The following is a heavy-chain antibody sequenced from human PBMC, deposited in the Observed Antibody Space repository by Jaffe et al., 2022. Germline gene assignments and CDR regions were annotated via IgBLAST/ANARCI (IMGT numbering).Heavy chain of an antibody. CDR1: GYSFTSYW. CDR3: VRPWYYDYVWGSYRKTYYFDY. D-gene: IGHD3-16*02. J-gene: IGHJ4*02. Sequence: EVQLVQSGAEVKKPGESLKISCKGSGYSFTSYWIGWVRQMPGKGLEWMGIIYPGDSDTRYSPSFQGQVTISADKSISTAYLQWSSLKASDTAMYYCVRPWYYDYVWGSYRKTYYFDYWGQGTLVTVSS. V-gene: IGHV5-51*03. CDR2: IYPGDSDT.